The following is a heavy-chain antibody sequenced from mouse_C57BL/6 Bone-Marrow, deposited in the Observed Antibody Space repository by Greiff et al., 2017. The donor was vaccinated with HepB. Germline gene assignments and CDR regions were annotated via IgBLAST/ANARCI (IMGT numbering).Heavy chain of an antibody. CDR3: TRRRGYDYDTWFAY. J-gene: IGHJ3*01. CDR2: IRNKANNHAT. CDR1: GFTFSDAW. Sequence: EVKLMESGGGLVQPGGSMKLSCAASGFTFSDAWMDWVRQSPEKGLEWVAEIRNKANNHATYYAESVKGRFTISRDDSKSSVYLQMNSLRAEDTGIYYCTRRRGYDYDTWFAYWGQGTLVTVSA. D-gene: IGHD2-4*01. V-gene: IGHV6-6*01.